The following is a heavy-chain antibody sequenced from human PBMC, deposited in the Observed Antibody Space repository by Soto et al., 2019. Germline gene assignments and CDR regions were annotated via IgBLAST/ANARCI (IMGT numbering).Heavy chain of an antibody. V-gene: IGHV4-31*03. J-gene: IGHJ3*02. D-gene: IGHD3-22*01. Sequence: QVQLQESGPGLVKPSQTLSLTCTVSGGSISSGGYFWNWIRQHPGKGLEWIGYIYNSGSTYYNPSLKSRVTRSVDTSKNQFSLKLSSVTAADTAVYYCARDGQYYYDQNDAFDIWGQGTMVTVSS. CDR1: GGSISSGGYF. CDR2: IYNSGST. CDR3: ARDGQYYYDQNDAFDI.